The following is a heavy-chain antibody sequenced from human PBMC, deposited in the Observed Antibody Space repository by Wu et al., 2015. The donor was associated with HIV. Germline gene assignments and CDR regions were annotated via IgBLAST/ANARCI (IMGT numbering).Heavy chain of an antibody. Sequence: QVHLGQSGTEVKKPGASVRVSCKVSGYTLSKLSMHWVRQAPGKGLEWLGVINPGGVRVSYAQKFQGRVTMTSDTSTSTVHMDLSSLRSEDTAMYYCATRIGNMEAFNFWGQGTLVIVSS. CDR3: ATRIGNMEAFNF. CDR2: INPGGVRV. D-gene: IGHD1/OR15-1a*01. J-gene: IGHJ3*01. V-gene: IGHV1-46*03. CDR1: GYTLSKLS.